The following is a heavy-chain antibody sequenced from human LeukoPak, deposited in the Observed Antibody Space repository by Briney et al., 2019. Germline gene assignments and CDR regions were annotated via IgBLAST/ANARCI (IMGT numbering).Heavy chain of an antibody. CDR2: MNPNSGNT. V-gene: IGHV1-8*01. Sequence: GASVKVSCKASGYTFTSYDINWVRQATGQGLEWMGWMNPNSGNTGYAQKFQGRVTMTRNTSISTAYMELSSLRSEDTAVYYCARGLRRYYDYVWGSYLVYWGQGTLVTVSS. J-gene: IGHJ4*02. D-gene: IGHD3-16*02. CDR3: ARGLRRYYDYVWGSYLVY. CDR1: GYTFTSYD.